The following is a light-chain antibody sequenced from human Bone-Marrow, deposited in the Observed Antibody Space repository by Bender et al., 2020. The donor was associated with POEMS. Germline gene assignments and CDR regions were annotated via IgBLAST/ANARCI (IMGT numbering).Light chain of an antibody. Sequence: QSALTQPASVSGSPRQSITISCTGSSSDVGGYNHVSWYQQHPGKAPKLIIYEGTKRPSGVSNRFSGSKSGNTASLTISGLQAEDEAEYYCCSYAGSSTSVVFGGGTKLTFL. CDR1: SSDVGGYNH. V-gene: IGLV2-23*01. J-gene: IGLJ2*01. CDR3: CSYAGSSTSVV. CDR2: EGT.